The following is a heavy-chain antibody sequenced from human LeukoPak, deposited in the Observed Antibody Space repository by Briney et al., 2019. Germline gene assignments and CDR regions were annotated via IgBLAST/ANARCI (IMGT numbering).Heavy chain of an antibody. D-gene: IGHD6-13*01. CDR3: ARGAMLYSSRTLDY. V-gene: IGHV3-23*01. CDR2: ISDSGGST. CDR1: GFTFSSYA. J-gene: IGHJ4*02. Sequence: GGSLRLSCAASGFTFSSYAMSWVRQAPGKGLEWVSTISDSGGSTYYADSVKGRFTISRDNSKNTLYLQMNSLRAEDTAVYYCARGAMLYSSRTLDYWGQGTLVTVSS.